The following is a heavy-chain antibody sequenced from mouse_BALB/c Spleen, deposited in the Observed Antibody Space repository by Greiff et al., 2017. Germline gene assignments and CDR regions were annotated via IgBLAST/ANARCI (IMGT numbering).Heavy chain of an antibody. D-gene: IGHD2-4*01. V-gene: IGHV3-2*02. Sequence: EVQLQESGPGLVKPSQSLSLTCTVTGYSITSDYAWNWIRQFPGNKLEWMGYISYSGSTSYNPSLKSRISITRDTSKNQFFLQLNSVTTEDTATYYCARSDYDYPFAYWGQGTLVTVSA. J-gene: IGHJ3*01. CDR3: ARSDYDYPFAY. CDR2: ISYSGST. CDR1: GYSITSDYA.